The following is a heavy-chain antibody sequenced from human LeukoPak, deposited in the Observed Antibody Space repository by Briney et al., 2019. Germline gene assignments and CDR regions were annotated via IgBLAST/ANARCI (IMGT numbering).Heavy chain of an antibody. Sequence: PGGSLRLSCAASGFPFDDYGMSWVRQAPGKGLEWVSGINWNGGSTGYADSVKGRFTISRDNAKNSLYLQMNSLRAEDTALYYCARDGVILWFGEFYYYMDVWGKGTTVTVSS. CDR2: INWNGGST. J-gene: IGHJ6*03. CDR1: GFPFDDYG. D-gene: IGHD3-10*01. CDR3: ARDGVILWFGEFYYYMDV. V-gene: IGHV3-20*04.